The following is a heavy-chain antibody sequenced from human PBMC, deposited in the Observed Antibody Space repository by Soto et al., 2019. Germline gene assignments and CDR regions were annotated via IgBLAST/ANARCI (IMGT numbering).Heavy chain of an antibody. CDR2: IYYSGST. V-gene: IGHV4-59*01. Sequence: QVQLQESGPGLVKPSETLSLTCTVFGGSISSYYWSWIRQPPGKGLERIGYIYYSGSTNYNPSLKSRVTISVDTSKNQFSLKLSSVTAADTAVYYCARDVDTAMVPSYGMDVWGQGTTVTVSS. CDR3: ARDVDTAMVPSYGMDV. CDR1: GGSISSYY. J-gene: IGHJ6*02. D-gene: IGHD5-18*01.